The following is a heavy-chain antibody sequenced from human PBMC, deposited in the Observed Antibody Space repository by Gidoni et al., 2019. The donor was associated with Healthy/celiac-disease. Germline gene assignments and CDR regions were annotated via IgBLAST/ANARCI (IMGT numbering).Heavy chain of an antibody. J-gene: IGHJ5*02. V-gene: IGHV3-33*01. CDR1: GFTCSSYA. D-gene: IGHD6-6*01. CDR2: IWYDGSNK. Sequence: QVQLVESGGGVVQPGRSLRVSCAASGFTCSSYALHWVRQAQGMAWVRPAPGNGLGWVSVIWYDGSNKYYADSVKGRFTISRDNSKNTLYLQMNSLRAEDTAVYYCARDPFSGIAARYNWFDPWGQGTLVTVSS. CDR3: ARDPFSGIAARYNWFDP.